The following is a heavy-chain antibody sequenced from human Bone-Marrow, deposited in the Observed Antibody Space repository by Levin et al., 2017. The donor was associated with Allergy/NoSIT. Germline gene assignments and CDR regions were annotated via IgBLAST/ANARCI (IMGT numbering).Heavy chain of an antibody. CDR1: GHSLSDLH. Sequence: GESLKISCKVSGHSLSDLHIHWVRQAPGKGLEWMGGFDPEGGERIYAQNLKGRVTMTDDTATDTAYMELISLRSEDMAVYFCATAYYTLLPGYSNQFDNWGQGTLVTVSS. J-gene: IGHJ4*02. CDR3: ATAYYTLLPGYSNQFDN. D-gene: IGHD3-9*01. CDR2: FDPEGGER. V-gene: IGHV1-24*01.